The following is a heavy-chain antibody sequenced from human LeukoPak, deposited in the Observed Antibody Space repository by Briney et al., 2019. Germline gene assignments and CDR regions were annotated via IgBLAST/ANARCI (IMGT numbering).Heavy chain of an antibody. D-gene: IGHD3-22*01. Sequence: PGGSLRLSCAASGFTLSSYAMSWVRQAPGKGLEWVSAISGSGGSTYYADSVKGRFTISRDNSKNTLYLQMNSLRAEDTAVYYCAKDERGDSSGYYPPAYFEYWGQGTPVTVSS. J-gene: IGHJ4*02. CDR1: GFTLSSYA. CDR2: ISGSGGST. V-gene: IGHV3-23*01. CDR3: AKDERGDSSGYYPPAYFEY.